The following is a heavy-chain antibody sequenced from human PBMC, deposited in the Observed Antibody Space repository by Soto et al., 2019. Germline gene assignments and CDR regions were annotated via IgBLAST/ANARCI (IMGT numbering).Heavy chain of an antibody. CDR2: IYWDDSK. D-gene: IGHD1-26*01. Sequence: QITLKESGPTLVKPTQTLTLTCTFSGFSLTTDRVGVGWIRQPPGEALEWLAVIYWDDSKTYRPSLESRLTITKDTSKNQAALTMTNLDSLDTATYYSAHAYGGRSLYWGQGTLVTVSS. CDR1: GFSLTTDRVG. CDR3: AHAYGGRSLY. J-gene: IGHJ4*02. V-gene: IGHV2-5*02.